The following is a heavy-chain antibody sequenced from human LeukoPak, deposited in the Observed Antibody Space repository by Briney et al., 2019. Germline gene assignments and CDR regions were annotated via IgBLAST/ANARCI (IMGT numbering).Heavy chain of an antibody. J-gene: IGHJ4*02. CDR3: ARADSSSWHRHDY. CDR2: IIPILGIA. D-gene: IGHD6-13*01. Sequence: GSSVKVSCKASGGTFSSYAISWVRQAPGQGLEWMGRIIPILGIANYAQKFQGRVTITADKSTSTAYMELSSLRSEDTAVYYCARADSSSWHRHDYWGQGTLVTVSS. V-gene: IGHV1-69*04. CDR1: GGTFSSYA.